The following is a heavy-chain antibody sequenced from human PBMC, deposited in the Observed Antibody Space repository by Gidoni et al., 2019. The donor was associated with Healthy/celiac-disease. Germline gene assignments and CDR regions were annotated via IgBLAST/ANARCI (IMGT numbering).Heavy chain of an antibody. V-gene: IGHV1-69*04. D-gene: IGHD6-19*01. CDR3: ASRGDSSGWYLGYFDY. CDR1: GGTFSSYA. J-gene: IGHJ4*02. CDR2: IIPILGIA. Sequence: QVQLVQSGAEVKKPGSSVKVSCKASGGTFSSYAISGVRQAPGQGLEWMGRIIPILGIANYAQKFQGRVTITADKSTSTAYMELSSLRSEDTAVYYCASRGDSSGWYLGYFDYWGQGTLVTVSS.